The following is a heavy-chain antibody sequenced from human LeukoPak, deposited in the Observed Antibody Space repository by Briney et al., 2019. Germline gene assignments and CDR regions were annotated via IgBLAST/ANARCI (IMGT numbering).Heavy chain of an antibody. CDR3: ARGGYGSSTYYNNFDF. J-gene: IGHJ4*02. Sequence: GGSLRLSCAAPGFTFSNYAKNWVRQAPGKGLEWVSAISGSGAGTYYSDSVRGRFTMSRDNSRNTLYLQMNSLRTEDTAVYYCARGGYGSSTYYNNFDFWRQGTLVTVSS. V-gene: IGHV3-23*01. CDR2: ISGSGAGT. CDR1: GFTFSNYA. D-gene: IGHD3-10*01.